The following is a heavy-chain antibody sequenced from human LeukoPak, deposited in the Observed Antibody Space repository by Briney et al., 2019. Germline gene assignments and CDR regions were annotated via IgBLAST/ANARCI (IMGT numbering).Heavy chain of an antibody. CDR3: ARAYCTSTSCYTGRSYFDY. Sequence: GGSLRLSCTASGFTFSSYSMNWVRQAPGKGLEWVSYISSGSSTIYYVDSVKGQFTISRDNAENSLYLQMNSLRAEDTAVYYCARAYCTSTSCYTGRSYFDYWGQGTLVTVSS. CDR1: GFTFSSYS. J-gene: IGHJ4*02. CDR2: ISSGSSTI. D-gene: IGHD2-2*02. V-gene: IGHV3-48*01.